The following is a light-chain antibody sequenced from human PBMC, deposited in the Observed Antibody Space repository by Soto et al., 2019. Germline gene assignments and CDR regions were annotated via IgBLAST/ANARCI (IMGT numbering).Light chain of an antibody. CDR1: TSDVGAYNY. V-gene: IGLV2-14*03. J-gene: IGLJ1*01. CDR3: SSYTGSNTYV. CDR2: DVS. Sequence: QSALTQPASVSGSPGQSITISCTGTTSDVGAYNYVSWYQQHPGKAPKLMIYDVSDRPSEISNRFSGSKSGNTASLTISGLQAEDEADYYCSSYTGSNTYVFGAGTKLTV.